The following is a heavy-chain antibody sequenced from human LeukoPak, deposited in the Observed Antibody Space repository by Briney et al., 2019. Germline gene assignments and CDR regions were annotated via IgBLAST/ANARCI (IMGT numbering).Heavy chain of an antibody. D-gene: IGHD3-10*01. J-gene: IGHJ4*02. Sequence: GGSLRLSCAASGFTFDDYAMHWVRQAPGKGLEWVANIRPDGSEKYYVDSVKGRFTISRDIAKQSVFLQMTSLRVEDTAVYYCARLSAMVRGPEDIFYFEYWGLGTLVTVSS. CDR1: GFTFDDYA. CDR2: IRPDGSEK. CDR3: ARLSAMVRGPEDIFYFEY. V-gene: IGHV3-7*01.